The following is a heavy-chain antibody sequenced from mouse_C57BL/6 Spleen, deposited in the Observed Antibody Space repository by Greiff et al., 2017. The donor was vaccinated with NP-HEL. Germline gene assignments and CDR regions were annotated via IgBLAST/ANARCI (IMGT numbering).Heavy chain of an antibody. V-gene: IGHV1-54*01. Sequence: VKLMESGAELVRPGTSVKVSCKASGYAFTNYLIEWVKQRPGQGLEWIGVINPGSGGTNYNEKFKGKATLTADKSSSTAYMQLSSLTSEDSAVYFCARSSYDGYYGYWGQGTTLTVSS. CDR1: GYAFTNYL. CDR2: INPGSGGT. CDR3: ARSSYDGYYGY. D-gene: IGHD2-3*01. J-gene: IGHJ2*01.